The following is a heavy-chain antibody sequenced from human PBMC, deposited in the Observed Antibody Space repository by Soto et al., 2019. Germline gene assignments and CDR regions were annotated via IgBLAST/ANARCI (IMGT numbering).Heavy chain of an antibody. Sequence: EVQVVESGGGLVQPGGSLRLSCTATGLNLNSLSMYWVRQSPGEGLQWISGIDENGRSTRYADSVKGRFTISRDNAKNTLYLQMNGLRAEDTAVYYCASYNWPATSDYWGQGTLVTVSS. CDR2: IDENGRST. J-gene: IGHJ4*02. D-gene: IGHD1-20*01. CDR1: GLNLNSLS. V-gene: IGHV3-74*01. CDR3: ASYNWPATSDY.